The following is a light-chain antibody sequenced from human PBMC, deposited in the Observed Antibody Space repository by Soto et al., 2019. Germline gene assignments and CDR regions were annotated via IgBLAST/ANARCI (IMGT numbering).Light chain of an antibody. J-gene: IGKJ1*01. CDR1: QSIRND. CDR2: TTS. CDR3: QQGFSRPRT. V-gene: IGKV1-39*01. Sequence: DIQMTQSPSSLSASEGDRVTITCRASQSIRNDLNWYQQRPGKAPKLLMYTTSNLERGVPSRFSGSGSGTDFTLTINNLQPEDFGTYFCQQGFSRPRTFGLGTTVEVK.